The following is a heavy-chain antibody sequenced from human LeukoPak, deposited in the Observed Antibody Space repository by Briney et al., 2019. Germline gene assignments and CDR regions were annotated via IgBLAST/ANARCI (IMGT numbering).Heavy chain of an antibody. V-gene: IGHV3-74*03. CDR3: AKDWGEYFDYVWGSFTSFDF. CDR1: GFTFDITW. D-gene: IGHD3-16*01. CDR2: KTSDGSST. Sequence: GGSLRLSCAASGFTFDITWLHWVRQPPGKGLVWVARKTSDGSSTTYAESVKGRFTISRDNAKNTLYLQMNSLRAEDTAVYYCAKDWGEYFDYVWGSFTSFDFWGQGTLVTVSS. J-gene: IGHJ4*02.